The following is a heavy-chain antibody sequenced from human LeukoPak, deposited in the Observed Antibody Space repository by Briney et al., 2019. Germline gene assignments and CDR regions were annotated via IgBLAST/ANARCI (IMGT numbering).Heavy chain of an antibody. CDR3: ASKTYYYDSSGYYYFDY. D-gene: IGHD3-22*01. CDR2: TSSGSSWI. J-gene: IGHJ4*02. V-gene: IGHV3-21*06. Sequence: GGSLRLSCAASGFTFSTYSMNWVRQTPGKGLEWVASTSSGSSWIYYADSVRGRFTISRDNAKNLLYLQMNSLRAEDTAVYYCASKTYYYDSSGYYYFDYWGQGTLVTVSS. CDR1: GFTFSTYS.